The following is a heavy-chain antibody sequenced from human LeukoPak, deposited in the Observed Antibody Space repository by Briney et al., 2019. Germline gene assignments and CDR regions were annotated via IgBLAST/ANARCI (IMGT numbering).Heavy chain of an antibody. V-gene: IGHV3-15*01. CDR1: GFTFSNAW. CDR3: TTASDIVVVVAATYYDAFDI. CDR2: IKSKTDGGTT. Sequence: GGSLRLSCAASGFTFSNAWMSWVRQAPGKGLEWVGRIKSKTDGGTTDYAAPVKGRFTISRDDSKNTLYLQINSLKTEDTAVYYCTTASDIVVVVAATYYDAFDIWGQGTMVTVSS. J-gene: IGHJ3*02. D-gene: IGHD2-15*01.